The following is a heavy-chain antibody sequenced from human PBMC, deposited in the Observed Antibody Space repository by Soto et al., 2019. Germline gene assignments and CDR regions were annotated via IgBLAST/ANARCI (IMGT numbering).Heavy chain of an antibody. Sequence: QVQLVQSGAEVKKPGASVKVSCKASGYTFTSYGISWVRQAPGQGLEWMGWISAYNGNTSYAQKLQGRVTMTTDTSTSTAYMELRSLRSDDTAVYYCARGTYYYDSSGYPYPDYWGQGTLVTVSS. CDR1: GYTFTSYG. CDR3: ARGTYYYDSSGYPYPDY. J-gene: IGHJ4*02. D-gene: IGHD3-22*01. CDR2: ISAYNGNT. V-gene: IGHV1-18*01.